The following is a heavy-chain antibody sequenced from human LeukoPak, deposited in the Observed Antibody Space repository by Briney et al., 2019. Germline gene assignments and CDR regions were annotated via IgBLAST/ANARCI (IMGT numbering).Heavy chain of an antibody. V-gene: IGHV3-30*18. Sequence: GRSLRLSCAASGFTFSDYGMHWVRQAPGKGLEWVAVISYDGSNKYYADSVKGRFTISRDNSKNTLYLQMNSLRAEDTAVYYCAKDAIGQYRTYYFDHWGQGTLVPVS. D-gene: IGHD1-1*01. J-gene: IGHJ4*02. CDR2: ISYDGSNK. CDR1: GFTFSDYG. CDR3: AKDAIGQYRTYYFDH.